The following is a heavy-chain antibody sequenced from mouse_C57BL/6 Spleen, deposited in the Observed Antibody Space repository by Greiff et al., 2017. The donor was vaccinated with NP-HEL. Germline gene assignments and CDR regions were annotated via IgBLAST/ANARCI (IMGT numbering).Heavy chain of an antibody. J-gene: IGHJ3*01. Sequence: EVQLQESGPGLVKPSQSLSLTCSVTGYSITSGYYWNWIRQFPGNKLEWMGYISYDGSNNYNPSLKNRISITRDTSKNQFFLKLNSVTTEDTATYYCARDWFEGYYPYWGQGTLVTVSA. D-gene: IGHD2-12*01. CDR2: ISYDGSN. CDR1: GYSITSGYY. V-gene: IGHV3-6*01. CDR3: ARDWFEGYYPY.